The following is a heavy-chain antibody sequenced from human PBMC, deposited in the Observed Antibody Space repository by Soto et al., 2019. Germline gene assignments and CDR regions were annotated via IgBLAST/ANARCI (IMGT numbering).Heavy chain of an antibody. CDR1: GXSISSGSY. D-gene: IGHD6-19*01. CDR3: ARVHVMVVAGSTFDY. J-gene: IGHJ4*01. Sequence: LSLTCTVSGXSISSGSYCAWIRQPPGKGPEWIASLYHGGTTFYNPSLKSRITISVDTSNNQFSLKLTSVTAADTAVYYCARVHVMVVAGSTFDYWGHGTLVTVSS. V-gene: IGHV4-38-2*02. CDR2: LYHGGTT.